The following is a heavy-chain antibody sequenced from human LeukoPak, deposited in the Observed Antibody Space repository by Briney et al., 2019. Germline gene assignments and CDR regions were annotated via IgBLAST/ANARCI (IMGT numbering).Heavy chain of an antibody. CDR3: ARIHNFDWLLGFDY. V-gene: IGHV4-31*03. CDR2: IYYSGST. D-gene: IGHD3-9*01. J-gene: IGHJ4*02. CDR1: GGSISSGGYY. Sequence: PSETLSLTCTVSGGSISSGGYYWSWIRQHPGKGLEWIGYIYYSGSTYYNPSLKSRVTISVDTSKNQFSLKLSSVTAADTAVYYCARIHNFDWLLGFDYWGQGTLVTVSS.